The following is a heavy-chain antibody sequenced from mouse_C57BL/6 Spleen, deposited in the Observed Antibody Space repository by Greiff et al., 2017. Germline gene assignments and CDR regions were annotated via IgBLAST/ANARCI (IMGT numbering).Heavy chain of an antibody. J-gene: IGHJ3*01. D-gene: IGHD2-4*01. Sequence: EVQLQQSGPELVKPGASVKISCKASGYSFTGYYMNWVKQSPEKSLEWIGEINPSTGGTTYNQKFKAKATLTVDKSSSTAYMQLKSLTSADSAVYYCARGGDDYDGAWFAYWGQGTLVTVSA. CDR1: GYSFTGYY. CDR3: ARGGDDYDGAWFAY. V-gene: IGHV1-42*01. CDR2: INPSTGGT.